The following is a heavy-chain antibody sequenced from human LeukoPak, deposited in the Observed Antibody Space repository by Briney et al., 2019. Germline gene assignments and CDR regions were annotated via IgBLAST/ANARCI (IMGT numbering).Heavy chain of an antibody. CDR3: ANLPLVRGVILAVVY. CDR1: GFTFSSYG. D-gene: IGHD3-10*01. V-gene: IGHV3-30*18. Sequence: GRSLRLSSAASGFTFSSYGMHWVRQAPGQGLKWVAVISYDVSNKYYAASVKGRFTISRDNSKSTLYLQMNSLRAEDTAVYYCANLPLVRGVILAVVYWGQGTLVTVSS. CDR2: ISYDVSNK. J-gene: IGHJ4*02.